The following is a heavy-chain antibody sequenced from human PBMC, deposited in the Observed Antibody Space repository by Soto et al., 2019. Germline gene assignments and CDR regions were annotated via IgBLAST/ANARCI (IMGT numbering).Heavy chain of an antibody. J-gene: IGHJ3*02. CDR3: ARAAKTYYYDSSGYYYTFDI. CDR2: IYCSGST. D-gene: IGHD3-22*01. V-gene: IGHV4-30-4*01. CDR1: GGSISSGDSY. Sequence: QVQLQESGPGLVKPSQTLSLTCTVSGGSISSGDSYWSWIRQPPGRGLEWIGYIYCSGSTYYTPSLKSLVTISVDTSKNQFSLKLSSVTAADTAVYYCARAAKTYYYDSSGYYYTFDICGQGTMVTGSS.